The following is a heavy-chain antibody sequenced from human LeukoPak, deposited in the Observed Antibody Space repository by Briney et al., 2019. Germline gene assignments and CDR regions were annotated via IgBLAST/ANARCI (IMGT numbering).Heavy chain of an antibody. CDR3: ASPYYYDSSGSPVDFGY. D-gene: IGHD3-22*01. J-gene: IGHJ4*02. V-gene: IGHV3-30*02. CDR2: IRNDGSNT. Sequence: GGSLRLSCAASGFSFSSYGMHWLRQAPGKGLEWVAFIRNDGSNTYYADSVKGRFTISRDNSKNTLYLQMNSLRAEDTAVYYCASPYYYDSSGSPVDFGYWGQGTLVTVSS. CDR1: GFSFSSYG.